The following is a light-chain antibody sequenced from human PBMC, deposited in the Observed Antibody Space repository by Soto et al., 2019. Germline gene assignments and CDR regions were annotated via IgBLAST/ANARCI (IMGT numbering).Light chain of an antibody. J-gene: IGKJ4*02. V-gene: IGKV1-9*01. CDR3: QQLVSYPQ. CDR2: AAS. Sequence: DIQLPQSPSFLSASIGDRVTITCRASQVIGIYLAWYQQKPGKAPNLLISAASTLQSGVPSRFSGSGSGTEFTLTISSLQPEDFATYYCQQLVSYPQFGGGTKVEIK. CDR1: QVIGIY.